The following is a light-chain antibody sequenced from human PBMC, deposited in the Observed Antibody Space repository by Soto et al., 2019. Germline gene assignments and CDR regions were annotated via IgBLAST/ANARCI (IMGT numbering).Light chain of an antibody. V-gene: IGKV1-27*01. J-gene: IGKJ1*01. CDR2: AAS. Sequence: DIQMTQSPSSLSASVGDTVTITCRASQGISNYLAWYQQKPGQVPNLLIYAASTLQSGVPSRFSGSESGTDFTLTISSLRPEDVATYYCQKYNNAPRTFDQGTKVEI. CDR3: QKYNNAPRT. CDR1: QGISNY.